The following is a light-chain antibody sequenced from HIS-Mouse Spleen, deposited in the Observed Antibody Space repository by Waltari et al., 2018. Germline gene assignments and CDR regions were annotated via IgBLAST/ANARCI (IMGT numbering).Light chain of an antibody. Sequence: SYDLTQPPSVSVSPGQTARITRSGHALPIQYAYWYQQKSGQAPVLATYEDSKRPSGMPERFSGSSSGTMATLSISGTRVEEEADYYCYSTDSGGKHRVFGGGTKLTVL. CDR1: ALPIQY. J-gene: IGLJ2*01. CDR3: YSTDSGGKHRV. CDR2: EDS. V-gene: IGLV3-10*01.